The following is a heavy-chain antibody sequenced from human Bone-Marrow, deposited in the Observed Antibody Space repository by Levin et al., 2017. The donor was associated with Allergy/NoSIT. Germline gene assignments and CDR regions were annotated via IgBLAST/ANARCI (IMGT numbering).Heavy chain of an antibody. J-gene: IGHJ3*02. D-gene: IGHD3-9*01. V-gene: IGHV3-30*13. CDR2: TSYEGSKK. Sequence: PGGSLRLSCAASGFNFNNFGMHWVRQAPGKGLEWVAMTSYEGSKKFYADSVKGRFTISRDNSKNSLYLQMNSLSPEDTAVYYCAKAMTYLAIMTGGLGGNALDIWGQGTMVTVS. CDR3: AKAMTYLAIMTGGLGGNALDI. CDR1: GFNFNNFG.